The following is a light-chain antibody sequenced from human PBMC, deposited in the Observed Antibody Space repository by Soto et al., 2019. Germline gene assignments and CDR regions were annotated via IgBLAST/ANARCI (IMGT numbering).Light chain of an antibody. CDR2: DVS. V-gene: IGLV2-14*01. CDR3: SSYTSSSTLMV. Sequence: QSALTQPASVSGSPGQSITISCTGTSSDVGGYNYASWYQQHPGKAPKLMIYDVSNRPSGVSNRFSGSKSGNTASLTISGLQAEEDADYYCSSYTSSSTLMVFGGGTKLTVL. J-gene: IGLJ2*01. CDR1: SSDVGGYNY.